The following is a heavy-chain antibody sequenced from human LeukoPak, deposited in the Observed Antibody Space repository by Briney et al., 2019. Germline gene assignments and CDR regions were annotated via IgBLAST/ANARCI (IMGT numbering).Heavy chain of an antibody. J-gene: IGHJ5*02. CDR1: GYTFTGYY. CDR2: INPNSGGR. CDR3: ARDGSQVVAANWFDP. D-gene: IGHD2-15*01. V-gene: IGHV1-2*02. Sequence: ASVKVSCKASGYTFTGYYMHWVRQAPGQGREWMGWINPNSGGRNYAQKVQGRVTITRDTSISTAYMELSRLRSDDTAVYYCARDGSQVVAANWFDPWGQGTLVTVSS.